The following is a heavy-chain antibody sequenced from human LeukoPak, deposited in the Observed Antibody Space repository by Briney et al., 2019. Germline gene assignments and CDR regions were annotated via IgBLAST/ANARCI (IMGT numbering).Heavy chain of an antibody. CDR1: GYTFTGYY. V-gene: IGHV1-2*02. D-gene: IGHD2-2*01. CDR3: ARGDCSTISCPFDP. J-gene: IGHJ5*02. Sequence: ASVKVSCKASGYTFTGYYIRWVRQAPGQGLEWMGWISPNSGGTKYAQNFQGRVTMTRDTSISTAYMELNRLRSDDTAVYYCARGDCSTISCPFDPWGQGTLVTVSS. CDR2: ISPNSGGT.